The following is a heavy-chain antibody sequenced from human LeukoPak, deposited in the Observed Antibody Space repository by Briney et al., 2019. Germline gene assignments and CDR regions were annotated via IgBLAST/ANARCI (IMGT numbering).Heavy chain of an antibody. Sequence: PGGSLRLSCAASGFTFSNYNMNWVRQVPGKGLEWVSYISSSSSAIYYAHSVRGRFTISRDNAKTSPYLQMNSLRDEDTAVYYCARDRYCGGDCSDAFDIWGRGTTVTVSS. J-gene: IGHJ3*02. CDR2: ISSSSSAI. CDR1: GFTFSNYN. CDR3: ARDRYCGGDCSDAFDI. V-gene: IGHV3-48*02. D-gene: IGHD2-21*02.